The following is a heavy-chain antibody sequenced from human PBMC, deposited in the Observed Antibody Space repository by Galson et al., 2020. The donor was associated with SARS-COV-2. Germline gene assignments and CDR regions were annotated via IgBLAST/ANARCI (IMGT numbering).Heavy chain of an antibody. Sequence: SETLSLTCTVSGVSISSNNWWTWVRQTPGKSLEWIGEVHHTEGTNYKPSFKSRVTISIDRSQNQFLLNLDSLTAADSATYYRASNRNLGAYLESWGQGTLVAVSS. CDR2: VHHTEGT. J-gene: IGHJ4*02. D-gene: IGHD3-16*01. V-gene: IGHV4-4*02. CDR1: GVSISSNNW. CDR3: ASNRNLGAYLES.